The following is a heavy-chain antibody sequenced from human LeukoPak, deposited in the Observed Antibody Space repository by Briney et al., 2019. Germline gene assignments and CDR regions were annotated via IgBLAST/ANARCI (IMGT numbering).Heavy chain of an antibody. CDR3: ARGLYYDSSGHDY. Sequence: TLSLTCTVSGGSISSSSYYWGWIRQPAGKGLEWIGRIYTSGSTNYNPSLKSRVTISVDTSKNQFSLKLSSVTAADTAVYYCARGLYYDSSGHDYWGQGTLVTVSS. D-gene: IGHD3-22*01. J-gene: IGHJ4*02. CDR1: GGSISSSSYY. V-gene: IGHV4-61*02. CDR2: IYTSGST.